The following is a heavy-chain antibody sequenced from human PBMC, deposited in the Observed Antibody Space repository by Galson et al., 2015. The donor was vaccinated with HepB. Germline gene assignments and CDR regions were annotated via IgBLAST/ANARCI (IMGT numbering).Heavy chain of an antibody. CDR1: GYTFTSYD. CDR2: MNPNSGNT. J-gene: IGHJ6*03. CDR3: ARVGYSSSWYRVYYYYYMDV. Sequence: SVKVSCRASGYTFTSYDINWVRQATGQGLEWMGWMNPNSGNTGYAQKFQGRVTMTRNTSISTAYMELSSLRSEDTAVYYCARVGYSSSWYRVYYYYYMDVWGKGTTCTVSS. V-gene: IGHV1-8*01. D-gene: IGHD6-13*01.